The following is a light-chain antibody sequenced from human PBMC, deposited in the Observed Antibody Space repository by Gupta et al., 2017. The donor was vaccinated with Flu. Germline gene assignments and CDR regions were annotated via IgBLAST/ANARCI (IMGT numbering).Light chain of an antibody. V-gene: IGLV2-14*01. Sequence: QSALTQPASVSGSPGQSITISCTGTSTDVGAYNYDSWYQHYPDKAPQLMIYQVSNRPSGVSNRFSGSKSGNTASLTISGLQAEDEADYYCSSFTSSKTWLFGGGTKLTVL. CDR2: QVS. J-gene: IGLJ3*02. CDR1: STDVGAYNY. CDR3: SSFTSSKTWL.